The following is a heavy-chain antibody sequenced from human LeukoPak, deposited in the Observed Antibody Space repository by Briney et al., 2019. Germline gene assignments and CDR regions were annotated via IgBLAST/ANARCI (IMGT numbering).Heavy chain of an antibody. CDR1: GGSISSGGYY. J-gene: IGHJ3*02. D-gene: IGHD2-21*02. CDR2: IYHSGST. V-gene: IGHV4-30-2*01. Sequence: TLSLTCTVSGGSISSGGYYWSWIRQPPGKGLEWIGYIYHSGSTYYNPSLKSRVTISVDRSKNQFSLKLSSVTAADTAVYYCAREVGRGDFDAFDIWGQGTMVTVSS. CDR3: AREVGRGDFDAFDI.